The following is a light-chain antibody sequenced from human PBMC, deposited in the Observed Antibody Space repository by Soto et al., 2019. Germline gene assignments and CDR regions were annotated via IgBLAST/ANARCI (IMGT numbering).Light chain of an antibody. CDR2: GAF. CDR3: QQRSTWPRVT. J-gene: IGKJ4*01. V-gene: IGKV3-11*01. CDR1: QSVSSY. Sequence: MVLTQSPATLSLSPGERATLSCRASQSVSSYLAWYQQKPGQAPRLLIYGAFNRATGIPARFSGGGSGTDFSLTIGSLEPEDFAVHYCQQRSTWPRVTFGGGTKLEI.